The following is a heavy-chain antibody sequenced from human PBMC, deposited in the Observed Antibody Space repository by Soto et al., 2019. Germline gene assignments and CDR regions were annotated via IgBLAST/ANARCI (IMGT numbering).Heavy chain of an antibody. V-gene: IGHV4-39*01. CDR3: AFSQKGYRRAYFDQ. CDR1: GCSISGSYFY. D-gene: IGHD5-12*01. J-gene: IGHJ4*02. CDR2: VFLTGVT. Sequence: GTLCLTCAFSGCSISGSYFYWGWLRPSPGKGPEWVGSVFLTGVTSYNPSLESRVSVSVDTSKNQFSRKASGVSAAVTAVYYWAFSQKGYRRAYFDQWGQG.